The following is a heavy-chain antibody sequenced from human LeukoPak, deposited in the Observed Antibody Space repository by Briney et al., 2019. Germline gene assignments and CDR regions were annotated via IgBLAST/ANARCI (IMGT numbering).Heavy chain of an antibody. CDR2: SYSGGST. J-gene: IGHJ4*02. CDR3: AKQGRLLWFGELLNGNFDY. V-gene: IGHV3-66*04. Sequence: PGGSLRLSCAASGFTVSDNYMSWVRQAPGKGLEWVSVSYSGGSTRYADSVKSRFTISRDNSKNTLYLQMNSLRAEDTAVYYCAKQGRLLWFGELLNGNFDYWGQGTLVTVSS. CDR1: GFTVSDNY. D-gene: IGHD3-10*01.